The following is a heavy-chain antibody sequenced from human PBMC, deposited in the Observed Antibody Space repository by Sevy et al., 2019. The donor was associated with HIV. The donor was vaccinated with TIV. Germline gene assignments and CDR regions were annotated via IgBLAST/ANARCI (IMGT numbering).Heavy chain of an antibody. V-gene: IGHV3-23*01. CDR1: GFTFSSYA. Sequence: EGSLRLSCAASGFTFSSYAMSWVRQAPGKELEWVSAISGSGGSTYYADSVKGRFTISRDNSKNTLYLQMNSLRAEDTAGYYCAKDRAITIFGVRWVRYFQHWGQGTLVTVSS. J-gene: IGHJ1*01. D-gene: IGHD3-3*01. CDR2: ISGSGGST. CDR3: AKDRAITIFGVRWVRYFQH.